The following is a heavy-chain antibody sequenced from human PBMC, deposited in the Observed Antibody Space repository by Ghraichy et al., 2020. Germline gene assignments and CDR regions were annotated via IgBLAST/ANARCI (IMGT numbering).Heavy chain of an antibody. Sequence: SETLSLTCAVSGASISSSNNWWSWVRQPPGKGLEWIGEIHRNGSTNYSPSLKSRVTISVDKSKNHFSLKLSSVTAADMAVYYCAGGWGDYAYWGQGTLVTVSS. CDR2: IHRNGST. J-gene: IGHJ4*02. CDR1: GASISSSNNW. D-gene: IGHD4-17*01. V-gene: IGHV4-4*02. CDR3: AGGWGDYAY.